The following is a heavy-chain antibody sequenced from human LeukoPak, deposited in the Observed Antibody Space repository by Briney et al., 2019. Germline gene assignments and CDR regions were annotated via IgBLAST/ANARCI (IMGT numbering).Heavy chain of an antibody. J-gene: IGHJ3*02. D-gene: IGHD3-10*01. Sequence: GGSLRLSRAASGFTFRNFGMNWVRQAPGKGLQWVSGIGPGGDRKHYGDSFEGRFTISRDNSKNTVYLQMNSLRVDDTALYYCAQDISWFAFHMWGLGTRVTVSS. CDR2: IGPGGDRK. CDR1: GFTFRNFG. CDR3: AQDISWFAFHM. V-gene: IGHV3-23*01.